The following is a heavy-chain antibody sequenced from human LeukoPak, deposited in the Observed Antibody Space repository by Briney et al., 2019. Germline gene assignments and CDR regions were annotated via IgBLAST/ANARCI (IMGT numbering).Heavy chain of an antibody. CDR3: ARESTAWSFDF. Sequence: ASVKVSCQVSGYTFTRSSIIWVRQAPGQGLEWMGWVSHRNGNTDYAQKFQARVTMATDTSTSTAYMELTSLTSDDTAVYYCARESTAWSFDFWGQGTLVTVPS. D-gene: IGHD2-8*02. J-gene: IGHJ4*02. CDR2: VSHRNGNT. V-gene: IGHV1-18*01. CDR1: GYTFTRSS.